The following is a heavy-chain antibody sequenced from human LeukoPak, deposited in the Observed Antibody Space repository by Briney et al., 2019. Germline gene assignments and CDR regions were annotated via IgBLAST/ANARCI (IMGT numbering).Heavy chain of an antibody. V-gene: IGHV1-18*01. CDR1: GYTFTAYG. CDR2: ISGYNGKT. Sequence: ASVKVSCKASGYTFTAYGISWVRQAPGQGLEWMGWISGYNGKTNYAQKLQGRVTMTTDTSTSTAYMELRSLRSDDTAVYYCARDNSRITIFGVVIGNNWFDPWGQGTLVTVSS. J-gene: IGHJ5*02. CDR3: ARDNSRITIFGVVIGNNWFDP. D-gene: IGHD3-3*01.